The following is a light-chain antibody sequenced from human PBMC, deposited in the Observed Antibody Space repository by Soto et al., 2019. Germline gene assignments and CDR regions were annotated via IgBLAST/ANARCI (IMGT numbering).Light chain of an antibody. V-gene: IGKV1-9*01. CDR1: QDISRY. CDR2: AAS. Sequence: DIQLTQSPSFVSASVGERVTITCRASQDISRYLAWYQQKPGEAPKLLISAASTLHSGVPSRFSGSGSGTDSTLTVSYLLPEDFATNYCQQLYSYSSFGQGTRLESK. CDR3: QQLYSYSS. J-gene: IGKJ5*01.